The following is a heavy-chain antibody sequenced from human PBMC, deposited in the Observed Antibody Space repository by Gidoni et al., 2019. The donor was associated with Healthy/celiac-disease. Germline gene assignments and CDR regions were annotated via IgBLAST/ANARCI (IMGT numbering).Heavy chain of an antibody. Sequence: KGRFTISRDNSKNTLYLQMSSLRAEDTAVYYCVKGKAYFSYDYGMDVWGQGTTVTVSS. V-gene: IGHV3-64D*06. CDR3: VKGKAYFSYDYGMDV. D-gene: IGHD2-21*01. J-gene: IGHJ6*02.